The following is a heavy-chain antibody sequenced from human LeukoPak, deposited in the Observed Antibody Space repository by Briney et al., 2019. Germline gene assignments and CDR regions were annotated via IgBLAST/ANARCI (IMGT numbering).Heavy chain of an antibody. CDR2: ITATGDTA. D-gene: IGHD6-19*01. CDR3: AGDRNSDWYSPLDY. J-gene: IGHJ4*02. V-gene: IGHV3-23*01. Sequence: GGSLRLSCVASGFTFTKCAMSWIRQAPGKGLEWVAIITATGDTAYYADSVKGRFTISRDNSRNTVYMQMDSLRAEDTAIYYCAGDRNSDWYSPLDYWGQGFQVTVPP. CDR1: GFTFTKCA.